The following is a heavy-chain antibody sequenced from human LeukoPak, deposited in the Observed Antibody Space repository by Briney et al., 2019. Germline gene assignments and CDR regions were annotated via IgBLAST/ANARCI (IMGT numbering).Heavy chain of an antibody. J-gene: IGHJ5*02. CDR3: ARGLSNWFDP. V-gene: IGHV4-34*01. CDR2: INHSGST. Sequence: SETLSLTCAVYGGSFSGYYWSWIRQPPGKGLEWIGEINHSGSTNYNPSLKSRVTISVDTSKNQFSLKLSSVTAADTAVYYCARGLSNWFDPWGQGTLVTVSS. CDR1: GGSFSGYY.